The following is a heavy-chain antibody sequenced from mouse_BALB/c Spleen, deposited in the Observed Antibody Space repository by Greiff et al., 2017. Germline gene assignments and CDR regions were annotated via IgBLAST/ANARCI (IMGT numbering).Heavy chain of an antibody. CDR1: GYTFTSYY. D-gene: IGHD1-1*01. J-gene: IGHJ2*01. V-gene: IGHV1S81*02. CDR3: TRSTVVTRRYYFDY. CDR2: INPSNGGT. Sequence: VQLQESGAELVKPGASVKLSCKASGYTFTSYYMYWVKQRPGQGLEWIGEINPSNGGTNFNEKFKSKATLTVDKSSSTAYMQLSSLTSEDSAVYYCTRSTVVTRRYYFDYWGQGTTLTVSS.